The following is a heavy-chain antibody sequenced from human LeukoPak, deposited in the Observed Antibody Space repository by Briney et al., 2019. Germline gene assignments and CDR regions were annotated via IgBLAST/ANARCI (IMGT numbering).Heavy chain of an antibody. Sequence: GRSLRLSCSASGFTFSSYAMHWVRQAPGKGLEWVAVISYDGSNKYYADSVKGRFTISRDNSKITLYLQMNSLRAEDTAVYYCARVSVSDAFDIWGQGTMVTVSS. D-gene: IGHD3-10*01. CDR3: ARVSVSDAFDI. CDR2: ISYDGSNK. J-gene: IGHJ3*02. V-gene: IGHV3-30-3*01. CDR1: GFTFSSYA.